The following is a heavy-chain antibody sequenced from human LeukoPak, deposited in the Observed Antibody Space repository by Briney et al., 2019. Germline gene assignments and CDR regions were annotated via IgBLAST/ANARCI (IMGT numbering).Heavy chain of an antibody. V-gene: IGHV3-53*01. CDR1: GFTVSSNY. J-gene: IGHJ4*02. D-gene: IGHD2-15*01. CDR2: IYSSGST. Sequence: GGSLRLSCAASGFTVSSNYMNWVRQAPGKGLEWVSVIYSSGSTYYADSVKGRFTISRDNSKNTLYLQMHSLRAEDTAVYYCAAIGVVAGLGYWGQGTLVTVSS. CDR3: AAIGVVAGLGY.